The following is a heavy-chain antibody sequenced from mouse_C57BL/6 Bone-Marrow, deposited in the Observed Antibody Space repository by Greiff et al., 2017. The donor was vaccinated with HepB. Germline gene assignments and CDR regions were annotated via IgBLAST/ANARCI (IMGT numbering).Heavy chain of an antibody. CDR2: IDPSDSYT. D-gene: IGHD2-3*01. CDR1: GYTFTSYW. J-gene: IGHJ1*03. CDR3: ARGYDGLDV. Sequence: QVQLQQPGAELVRPGTSVKLSCKASGYTFTSYWMHWVKQRPGQGLEWIGVIDPSDSYTNYNQKFKGKATLTVDTSSSTAYMELRSLTSEDSAVYFCARGYDGLDVWGTGTTVTVSS. V-gene: IGHV1-59*01.